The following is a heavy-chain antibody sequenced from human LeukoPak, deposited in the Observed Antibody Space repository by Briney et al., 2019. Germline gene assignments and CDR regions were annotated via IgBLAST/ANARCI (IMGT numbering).Heavy chain of an antibody. J-gene: IGHJ5*02. Sequence: SETLSLTCTVSGYSLSSGYYWGWIRQPPGKGLEWIGSVDHSGGTYYNPSLRSRVSISVDTSKNQFSLKLSSVTAADTAVYYCARGPLVGALSWFDPWGQGTLVTVAS. CDR3: ARGPLVGALSWFDP. CDR2: VDHSGGT. D-gene: IGHD1-26*01. V-gene: IGHV4-38-2*02. CDR1: GYSLSSGYY.